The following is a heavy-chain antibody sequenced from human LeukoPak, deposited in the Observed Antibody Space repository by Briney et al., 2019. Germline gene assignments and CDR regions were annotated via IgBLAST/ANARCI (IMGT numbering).Heavy chain of an antibody. CDR2: IWYDGSNK. Sequence: GGSLRLSCAASGFIFSSYGMHWVRQAPGKGLEWVAVIWYDGSNKYYADSVKGRFTISRDNSKNTLNLQMNSLRAEDTAVYYCARTRGSYYFDYWGQGTLVTVSS. V-gene: IGHV3-33*01. J-gene: IGHJ4*02. CDR1: GFIFSSYG. D-gene: IGHD1-26*01. CDR3: ARTRGSYYFDY.